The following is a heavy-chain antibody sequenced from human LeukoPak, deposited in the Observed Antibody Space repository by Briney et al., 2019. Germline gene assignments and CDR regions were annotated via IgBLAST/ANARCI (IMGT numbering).Heavy chain of an antibody. V-gene: IGHV5-51*01. D-gene: IGHD2-2*01. Sequence: GESLKISCKGSGYSFTSYWIGWVRQMPGKGLELMGIIHPGDSATRYSPSFQGQVTISADKSISTAYLQWSSLKASDTAMYYCARQLVATLNFDYWDQGTLVTVSS. CDR1: GYSFTSYW. J-gene: IGHJ4*02. CDR2: IHPGDSAT. CDR3: ARQLVATLNFDY.